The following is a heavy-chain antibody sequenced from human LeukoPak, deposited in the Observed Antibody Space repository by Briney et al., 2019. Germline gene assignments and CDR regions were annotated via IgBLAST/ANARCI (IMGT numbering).Heavy chain of an antibody. V-gene: IGHV3-30-3*01. CDR2: ISYDGSNK. J-gene: IGHJ4*02. D-gene: IGHD5-12*01. Sequence: GGSLRLSCAASGFTFSSYAMHWVRQAPGNGLEWVAVISYDGSNKYYADSVKGRFTISRDNSKNTLYLQMNSLRAEDTAVYYCAREWLRSYYFGYWGQGTLVTVSS. CDR3: AREWLRSYYFGY. CDR1: GFTFSSYA.